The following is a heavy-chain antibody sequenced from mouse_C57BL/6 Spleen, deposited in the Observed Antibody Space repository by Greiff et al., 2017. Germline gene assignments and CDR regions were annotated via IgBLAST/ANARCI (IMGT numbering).Heavy chain of an antibody. CDR1: GYAFSSYW. CDR2: ISPGDGDT. J-gene: IGHJ2*01. Sequence: QVQLKQSGAELVKPGASVKISCKASGYAFSSYWMNWVKQRPGKGLSWIGQISPGDGDTNYNGKFKGKATLTADKSSSTAYLQLSSLTSEDSAVYFCARLEEGYYFDYWGQGTTLTVSS. V-gene: IGHV1-80*01. CDR3: ARLEEGYYFDY.